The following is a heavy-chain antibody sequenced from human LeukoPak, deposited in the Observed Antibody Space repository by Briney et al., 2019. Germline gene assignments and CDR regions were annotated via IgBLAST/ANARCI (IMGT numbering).Heavy chain of an antibody. Sequence: SQTLSLTCTVSGGSISSGDYYWSWIRQPPGKGLEWIGEINHSGSTNYNPSLKSRVTISVDTSKNQFSLKLSSVTAADTAVYYCARGRIDKGNDYLNWFDPWGQGTLVTVSS. J-gene: IGHJ5*02. CDR3: ARGRIDKGNDYLNWFDP. D-gene: IGHD4-11*01. V-gene: IGHV4-30-4*01. CDR2: INHSGST. CDR1: GGSISSGDYY.